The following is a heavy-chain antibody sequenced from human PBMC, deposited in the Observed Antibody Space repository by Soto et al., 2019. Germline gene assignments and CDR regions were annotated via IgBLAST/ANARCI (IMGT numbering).Heavy chain of an antibody. J-gene: IGHJ4*02. V-gene: IGHV4-31*03. Sequence: SETLSLTCNVSGGSIDTYYWSWIRQHPGKGLEWIGYIYYSGSTYYNPSLKSRVTISVDTSKNQFSLKLSSVTAADTAVYYCARDSSSWYFDYWGQGTLVTVSS. CDR2: IYYSGST. CDR1: GGSIDTYY. CDR3: ARDSSSWYFDY. D-gene: IGHD6-13*01.